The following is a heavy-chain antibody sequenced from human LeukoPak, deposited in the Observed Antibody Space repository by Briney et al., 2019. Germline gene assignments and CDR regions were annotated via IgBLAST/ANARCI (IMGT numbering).Heavy chain of an antibody. V-gene: IGHV3-7*04. J-gene: IGHJ4*02. Sequence: GGSLRLSCAASGFTFSSYWMSWGRPAPGKGLEWVANIKQDGSEKYYVDPVKGRFTISRDNAKNSLYLQMNSLRAEDTAVYYCARGKWNGNILDYWGQGTLVTVSS. CDR2: IKQDGSEK. CDR3: ARGKWNGNILDY. D-gene: IGHD1-1*01. CDR1: GFTFSSYW.